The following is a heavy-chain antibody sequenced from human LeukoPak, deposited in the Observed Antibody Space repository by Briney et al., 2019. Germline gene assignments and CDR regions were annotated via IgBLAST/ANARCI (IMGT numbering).Heavy chain of an antibody. V-gene: IGHV3-23*01. CDR1: GFTFSSYA. Sequence: PGGSLRLSCAASGFTFSSYAMNWVRLAPGKGLEWVSIIGSSGGGIHYADSVKGRFTISRDNSKNALYLQMNSLRVEDTAVYYCAIDPNWGTHSWGQGVLVTVSS. D-gene: IGHD7-27*01. J-gene: IGHJ4*02. CDR2: IGSSGGGI. CDR3: AIDPNWGTHS.